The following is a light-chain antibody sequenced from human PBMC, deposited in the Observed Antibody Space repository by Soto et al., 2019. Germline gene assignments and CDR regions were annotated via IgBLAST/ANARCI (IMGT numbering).Light chain of an antibody. CDR2: EVS. CDR1: SSDIGGYDY. V-gene: IGLV2-14*01. Sequence: QSALTQPASVSGSPGQSITISCTGTSSDIGGYDYVSWYQQHPGKAPKLMICEVSNRPSGVSSRFSGSKSGNTASLTISGLQAEDEADYYCSSYTSSSLVVFGGGTQLTVL. J-gene: IGLJ2*01. CDR3: SSYTSSSLVV.